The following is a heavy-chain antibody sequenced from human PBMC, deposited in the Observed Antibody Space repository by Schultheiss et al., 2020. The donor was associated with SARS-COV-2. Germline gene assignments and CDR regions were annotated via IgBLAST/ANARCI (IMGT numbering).Heavy chain of an antibody. CDR2: IYTSGST. D-gene: IGHD3-3*01. Sequence: SQTLSLTCTVSGGSISSSSYYWGWIRQPPGKGLEWIGSIYTSGSTNYNPSLKSRVTMSVDTSKNQFSLKLSSVTAADTAVYYCAREVNDFWSGYWKGNWFDPWGQGTLVTVSS. CDR1: GGSISSSSYY. J-gene: IGHJ5*02. V-gene: IGHV4-39*07. CDR3: AREVNDFWSGYWKGNWFDP.